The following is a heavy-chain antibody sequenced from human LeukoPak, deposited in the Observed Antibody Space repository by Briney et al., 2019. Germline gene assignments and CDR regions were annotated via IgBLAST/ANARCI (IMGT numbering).Heavy chain of an antibody. J-gene: IGHJ4*02. CDR1: GFTFDDYA. CDR3: ARGNDILTGYSHSNLDY. D-gene: IGHD3-9*01. V-gene: IGHV3-74*01. Sequence: GGSLRLSCAASGFTFDDYAMHWVRQAPGKGLVWVSRINSDGSSTSYADSVKGRFTISRDNAKNTLYLQMNSLRAEDTAVYYCARGNDILTGYSHSNLDYWGQGTLVTVSS. CDR2: INSDGSST.